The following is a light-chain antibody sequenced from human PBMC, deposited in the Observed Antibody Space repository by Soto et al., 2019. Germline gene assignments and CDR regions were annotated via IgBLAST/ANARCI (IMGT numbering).Light chain of an antibody. Sequence: EIVMTQSPATLSVSPGVRATLSCRASQSVNSNLAWYRQKPGQAPRLLISDASTRATGVPARFSGSGSGTEFTLTISCLQSEDSGIYYCQQYNFWPPLTFGGGTKVEIK. CDR1: QSVNSN. J-gene: IGKJ4*01. CDR3: QQYNFWPPLT. V-gene: IGKV3-15*01. CDR2: DAS.